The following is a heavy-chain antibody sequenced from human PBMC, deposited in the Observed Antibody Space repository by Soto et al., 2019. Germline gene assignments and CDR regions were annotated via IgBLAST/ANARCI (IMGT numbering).Heavy chain of an antibody. D-gene: IGHD5-18*01. Sequence: PGGSLRLSCGASGFTFSDDYMSWIRQAPGKGLEWVSYISSSGGTIYYADSVKGRFTISRDNAKNSLFLQMNSLRADDTTVYYCARGSSPRDPWLDYWGQGTLVTVSS. J-gene: IGHJ4*02. CDR3: ARGSSPRDPWLDY. CDR1: GFTFSDDY. V-gene: IGHV3-11*01. CDR2: ISSSGGTI.